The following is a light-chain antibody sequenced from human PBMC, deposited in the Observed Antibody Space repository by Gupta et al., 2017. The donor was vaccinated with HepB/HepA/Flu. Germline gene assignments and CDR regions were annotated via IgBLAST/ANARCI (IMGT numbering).Light chain of an antibody. Sequence: QSVLTPPPPASRAPRQRVPISCSGSSSDVGSNAVDWYQQLPGTAPKLIIYLNNQRPSGVPARFSGSKSGTSASLAISGLQSEDEADYYCAAWDVSLNGGVFGGGTKLTVL. CDR1: SSDVGSNA. V-gene: IGLV1-44*01. J-gene: IGLJ3*02. CDR3: AAWDVSLNGGV. CDR2: LNN.